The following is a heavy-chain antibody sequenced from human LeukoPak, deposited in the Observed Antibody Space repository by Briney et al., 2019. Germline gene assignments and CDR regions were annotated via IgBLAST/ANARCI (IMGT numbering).Heavy chain of an antibody. Sequence: PGGSLRLSCAASGFSFSNFGMNWVRQAPGKGLEWASSISSSSSSIFYADSVKGRFTISRDNAKNSLYLQMSSLRAEDTAVYYCARRFDFCSGNYKVKWFDPWGQGTLVTVSS. CDR1: GFSFSNFG. D-gene: IGHD3-3*01. CDR2: ISSSSSSI. CDR3: ARRFDFCSGNYKVKWFDP. V-gene: IGHV3-21*01. J-gene: IGHJ5*02.